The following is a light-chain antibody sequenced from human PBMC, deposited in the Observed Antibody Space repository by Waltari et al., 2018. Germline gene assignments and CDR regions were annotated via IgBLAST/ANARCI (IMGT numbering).Light chain of an antibody. J-gene: IGKJ4*01. V-gene: IGKV3-15*01. CDR2: GAS. CDR1: QSVTIN. Sequence: EIVMTQSPATLSVAPGERATLSCRARQSVTINLACDQQKRGQAPRLLVYGASTRSTGIPARLSGSGSGTEFSLSIGSLQSDDFAVYYCQQYKKWPVTFGGGTKVEIK. CDR3: QQYKKWPVT.